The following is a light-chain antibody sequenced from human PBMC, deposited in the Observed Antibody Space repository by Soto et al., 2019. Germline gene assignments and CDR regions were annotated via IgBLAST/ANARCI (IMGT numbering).Light chain of an antibody. V-gene: IGKV1-9*01. J-gene: IGKJ4*01. Sequence: DIQLTQSPSFLSASVGNRVTITCRASQGISNYLAWYQQKPGNAPKLLIYAASTLQSGVSSRFRGSVSGTTFTLRISSLQPEDFAIYYCQQLHSYPLTFGGGTKVDIK. CDR1: QGISNY. CDR3: QQLHSYPLT. CDR2: AAS.